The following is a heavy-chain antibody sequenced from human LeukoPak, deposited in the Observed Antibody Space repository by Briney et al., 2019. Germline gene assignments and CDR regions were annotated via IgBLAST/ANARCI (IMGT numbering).Heavy chain of an antibody. CDR3: ATAGYYRFDY. Sequence: GGSLRLSCIGSGFTFSSTWMHWVRQAPGKGLVWLSRMNSDGTTINYADSVKGRFTISRDNAKNALYLQMNSLGADDTAVYYCATAGYYRFDYWGQGTLVTVSS. CDR2: MNSDGTTI. D-gene: IGHD3-16*01. CDR1: GFTFSSTW. J-gene: IGHJ4*02. V-gene: IGHV3-74*01.